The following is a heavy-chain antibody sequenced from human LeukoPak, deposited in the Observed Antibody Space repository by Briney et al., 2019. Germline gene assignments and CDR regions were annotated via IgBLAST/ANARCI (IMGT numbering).Heavy chain of an antibody. Sequence: GGSLRLSCTASGFTFGDYAMSWFRQAPGKGLQCVGFIRSKAYGGTTEYAASVKGRCTISRDDSNGIAYLQMNSLKTEDTAVYYCTRVFRQTLDYWGQGTLVTVSS. CDR1: GFTFGDYA. J-gene: IGHJ4*02. CDR3: TRVFRQTLDY. CDR2: IRSKAYGGTT. V-gene: IGHV3-49*03.